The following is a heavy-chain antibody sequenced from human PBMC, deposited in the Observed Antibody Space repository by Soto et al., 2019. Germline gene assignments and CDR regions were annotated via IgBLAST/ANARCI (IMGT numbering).Heavy chain of an antibody. D-gene: IGHD4-17*01. J-gene: IGHJ3*02. CDR2: FDPEDGET. V-gene: IGHV1-24*01. CDR3: ATDLPNDYGDYSDAFDI. CDR1: GYTLTELS. Sequence: QVQLVQSGAEVKKPGASVKVSCKVSGYTLTELSMHWVRQAPGKGLEWMGGFDPEDGETIYAQKFQCRVTMTEDTSTDTSYMELSSLRSEDTAVYYCATDLPNDYGDYSDAFDIWGQGTMVTVSS.